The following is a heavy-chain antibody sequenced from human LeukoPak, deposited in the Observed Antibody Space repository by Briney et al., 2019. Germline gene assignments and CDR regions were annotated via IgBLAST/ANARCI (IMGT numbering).Heavy chain of an antibody. J-gene: IGHJ4*02. V-gene: IGHV3-23*01. CDR2: IEVGGAIT. D-gene: IGHD1-26*01. Sequence: PGGSLRLSCAASGFTLRNYAMSWVRQAPGKGLEWVSTIEVGGAITHYAASVKGRFTISRDTSKKILYLQMDSLRPEDTAVYYCAKPLGGSYLFDRWGQGTLVTVSS. CDR1: GFTLRNYA. CDR3: AKPLGGSYLFDR.